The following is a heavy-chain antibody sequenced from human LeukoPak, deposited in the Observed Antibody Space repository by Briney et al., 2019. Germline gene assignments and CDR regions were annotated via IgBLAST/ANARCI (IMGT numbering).Heavy chain of an antibody. CDR1: GFTFRSYA. CDR2: ISGSGGST. J-gene: IGHJ4*02. V-gene: IGHV3-23*01. CDR3: AKENDFWSERVDY. D-gene: IGHD3-3*01. Sequence: GGSLRLSCAASGFTFRSYAMSWVRRSPGKGLEWVSAISGSGGSTYYADSVKGRFTISRDNSKNTLYLQMNSLRAEDTAVYYCAKENDFWSERVDYWGQGTLVTVSS.